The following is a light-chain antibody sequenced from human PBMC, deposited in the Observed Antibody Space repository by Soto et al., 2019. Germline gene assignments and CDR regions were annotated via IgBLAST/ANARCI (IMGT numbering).Light chain of an antibody. J-gene: IGKJ2*01. V-gene: IGKV1-39*01. CDR1: QSISSY. CDR2: AAS. Sequence: DIQMTQSPASLSASVGDRVTITCRASQSISSYFNWYQQKQGKAPKLLIYAASSMQSGVPSRFSGSGAGTDFTLTISSLQPEDFATYYCQQSYSSPLYTFGQGTKLEIK. CDR3: QQSYSSPLYT.